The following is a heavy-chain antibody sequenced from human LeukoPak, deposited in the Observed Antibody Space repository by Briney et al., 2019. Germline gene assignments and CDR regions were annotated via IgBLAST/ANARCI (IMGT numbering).Heavy chain of an antibody. D-gene: IGHD3-10*01. CDR2: ISAYNGNT. J-gene: IGHJ5*02. CDR1: GYTFTSYG. CDR3: ARDPGTGWFGEFNWFDP. V-gene: IGHV1-18*01. Sequence: GASVKVSCKASGYTFTSYGISWVRQAPGQGLEWMGWISAYNGNTNYAQKLQGRVTMTTDTSTSTAYMELRSLRSDDTAVYYCARDPGTGWFGEFNWFDPWGQGTLVTVSS.